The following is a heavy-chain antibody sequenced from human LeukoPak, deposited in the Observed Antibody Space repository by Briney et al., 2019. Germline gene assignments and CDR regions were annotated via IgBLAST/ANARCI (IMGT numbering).Heavy chain of an antibody. Sequence: ASVKVSCKASGYTFTGYYIHWVRQAPGQGLEWMGWINPNSGGTNHAQKFQGRVTMTTDTSMSTAYMELSRLTSDDTAVYYCARAGGRSWFDPWGQGTLVTVSS. CDR1: GYTFTGYY. CDR3: ARAGGRSWFDP. CDR2: INPNSGGT. V-gene: IGHV1-2*02. J-gene: IGHJ5*02.